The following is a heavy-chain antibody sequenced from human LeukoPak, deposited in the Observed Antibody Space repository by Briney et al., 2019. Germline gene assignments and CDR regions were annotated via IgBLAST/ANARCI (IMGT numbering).Heavy chain of an antibody. CDR3: ARIIVGATMDY. D-gene: IGHD1-26*01. CDR2: IYYSGST. CDR1: GGSISSGGYY. V-gene: IGHV4-31*03. J-gene: IGHJ4*02. Sequence: SQTLSLTCTVSGGSISSGGYYWSWIRQHPGKGLEWIGYIYYSGSTYYNPSLKSRVTISVDTSKNQFSPKLSSVTAADTAVYYCARIIVGATMDYWGQGTLVTVSS.